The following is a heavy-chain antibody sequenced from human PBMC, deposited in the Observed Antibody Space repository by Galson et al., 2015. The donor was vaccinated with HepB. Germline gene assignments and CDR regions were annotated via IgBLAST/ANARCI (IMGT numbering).Heavy chain of an antibody. CDR1: GFTFTNAW. CDR2: IKSKTHGGKT. CDR3: TPWNWNYEDY. D-gene: IGHD1-7*01. J-gene: IGHJ4*02. Sequence: SLRLSCAASGFTFTNAWMTWVRQAPGKGLEWVGRIKSKTHGGKTDYAAPVKGTFTISRDDSKNTLYLQMNSLKTEDTAVYYCTPWNWNYEDYWGQGTLVTVSS. V-gene: IGHV3-15*01.